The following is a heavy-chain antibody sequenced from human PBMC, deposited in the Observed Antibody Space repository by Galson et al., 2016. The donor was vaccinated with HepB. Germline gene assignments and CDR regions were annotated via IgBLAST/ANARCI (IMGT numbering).Heavy chain of an antibody. CDR1: GFTFDDYA. CDR3: AKDVLGGRNGFDV. V-gene: IGHV3-9*01. D-gene: IGHD3-16*01. Sequence: SLRLSCAASGFTFDDYAMHWVRQAPGKGLEWVSYISWNSGNIGYADSVEGRFSISRDNAQNSLYLQMNSLRAEDTALYYCAKDVLGGRNGFDVWGQGTMVTVSS. CDR2: ISWNSGNI. J-gene: IGHJ3*01.